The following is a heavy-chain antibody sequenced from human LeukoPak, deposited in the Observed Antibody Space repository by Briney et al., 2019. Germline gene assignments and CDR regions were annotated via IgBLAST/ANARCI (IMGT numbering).Heavy chain of an antibody. CDR3: CYYGSGGYFAFDY. J-gene: IGHJ4*02. Sequence: PGGSLRLSCAASGFTFSSYGMHWVRQAPGKGLEWVAVISYDGSNKYYADSVKGRFTISRDNSKNTLYLQMNSLRAEDTAVYYCCYYGSGGYFAFDYWGQGTLVTVSS. CDR2: ISYDGSNK. V-gene: IGHV3-30*03. D-gene: IGHD3-10*01. CDR1: GFTFSSYG.